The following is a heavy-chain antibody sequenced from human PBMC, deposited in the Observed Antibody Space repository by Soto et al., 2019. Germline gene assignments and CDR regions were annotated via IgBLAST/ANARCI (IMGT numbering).Heavy chain of an antibody. J-gene: IGHJ6*02. CDR3: AKTLGYCPNGGGRIPYHYDGMDV. D-gene: IGHD2-8*01. V-gene: IGHV3-23*01. CDR2: ISGSGGST. Sequence: HPGGSLRLSCAASGFTFSSYAMSWVRQAPGKGLEWVSAISGSGGSTYYADSVKGRFTISRDNSKNTLYLQMNSLRAEDTAVYYCAKTLGYCPNGGGRIPYHYDGMDVWAPGTTLTVSS. CDR1: GFTFSSYA.